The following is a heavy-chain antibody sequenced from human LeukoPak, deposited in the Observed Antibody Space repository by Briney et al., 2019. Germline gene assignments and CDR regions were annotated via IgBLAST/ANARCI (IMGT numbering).Heavy chain of an antibody. V-gene: IGHV3-33*01. CDR3: ARDPTGRYCSSTSCYGLMDV. J-gene: IGHJ6*03. CDR2: IWYDGSNK. Sequence: GRSLRLSCAASGFTFSSYGMPWVRQAPGKGLEWVAVIWYDGSNKYYADSVKGRFTISRDNSKNTLYLQMNSLRAEDTAVYYCARDPTGRYCSSTSCYGLMDVWGKGTTVTVSS. CDR1: GFTFSSYG. D-gene: IGHD2-2*01.